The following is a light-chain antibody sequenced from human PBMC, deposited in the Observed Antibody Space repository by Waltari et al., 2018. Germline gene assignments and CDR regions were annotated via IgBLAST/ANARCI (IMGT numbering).Light chain of an antibody. CDR3: QSYDNSLRAWV. V-gene: IGLV1-40*01. CDR2: ATS. CDR1: SSDIGAGFH. Sequence: QSVLTQPPSVSGAPGQILTISCTGSSSDIGAGFHVHWYQQLPGTAPKLLIYATSKRPSGVPDRFAASRSGASASLAIAGLQAEDEADYYCQSYDNSLRAWVFGGGTKLTVL. J-gene: IGLJ3*02.